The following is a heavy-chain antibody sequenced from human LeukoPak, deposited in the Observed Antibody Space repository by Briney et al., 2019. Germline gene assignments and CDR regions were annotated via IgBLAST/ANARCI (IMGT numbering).Heavy chain of an antibody. CDR1: GGSFSGYY. CDR2: INQSGST. V-gene: IGHV4-34*01. CDR3: AINDGSGSYYRSDY. D-gene: IGHD3-10*01. J-gene: IGHJ4*02. Sequence: SETLSLTCAVYGGSFSGYYWSGVRQPPGKGLEWIGEINQSGSTNYNPSLKGRVTISIDTSKNQFSLKLNSVTAADTAVYYCAINDGSGSYYRSDYWGQGTLVTVSS.